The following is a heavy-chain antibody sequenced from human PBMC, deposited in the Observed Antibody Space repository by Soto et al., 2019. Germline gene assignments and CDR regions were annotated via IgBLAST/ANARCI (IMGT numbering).Heavy chain of an antibody. J-gene: IGHJ4*02. V-gene: IGHV4-59*01. CDR2: IYYSGST. CDR3: ASRSRYYYDSSGYYNY. D-gene: IGHD3-22*01. Sequence: SETLSLTCTVSGGSISSYYWSWIRQPPGKGLEWIGYIYYSGSTNYNPSLKSRVTISVDTSKNQFSLKLSSVTAADTAVYYCASRSRYYYDSSGYYNYWGQGTLVTVSS. CDR1: GGSISSYY.